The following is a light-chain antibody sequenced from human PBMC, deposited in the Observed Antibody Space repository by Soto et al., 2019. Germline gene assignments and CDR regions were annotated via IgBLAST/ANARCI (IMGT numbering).Light chain of an antibody. V-gene: IGKV1-9*01. CDR1: QGISSD. CDR2: AAS. CDR3: QQFHTYPRT. J-gene: IGKJ1*01. Sequence: DIQLTQSPSLLSASVRDRVTISCRASQGISSDLAWYQQKPGKAPKLLIFAASTLQSGVPSRFSGSGSGTEFTLTISSLQPEDFATYWCQQFHTYPRTFGQGTKVDIK.